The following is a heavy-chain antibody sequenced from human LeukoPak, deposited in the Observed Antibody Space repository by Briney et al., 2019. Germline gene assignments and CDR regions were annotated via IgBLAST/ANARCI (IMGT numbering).Heavy chain of an antibody. CDR3: ARGGQITMVRGTNHPFDY. D-gene: IGHD3-10*01. V-gene: IGHV4-30-2*01. Sequence: SETLSLTCAVSGGSISSGGYSWSWIRQPPGKGLEWIGYIYHSGSTYYNPSLKSRVTISVDRSKNQFSLKLSSVTAADTAVYYCARGGQITMVRGTNHPFDYWGQGTLVTVSS. CDR2: IYHSGST. J-gene: IGHJ4*02. CDR1: GGSISSGGYS.